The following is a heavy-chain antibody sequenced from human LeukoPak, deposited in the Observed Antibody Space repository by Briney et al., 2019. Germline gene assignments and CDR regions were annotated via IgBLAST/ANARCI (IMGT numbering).Heavy chain of an antibody. J-gene: IGHJ6*03. CDR2: IYYSGST. CDR1: GGSISSYY. CDR3: ARSSNYGYYYMDV. V-gene: IGHV4-59*01. D-gene: IGHD4-11*01. Sequence: SETLSLTCTVSGGSISSYYWSWIRQPPGKGLEWIGYIYYSGSTNYNPSLKSRVTISVDTSKNQFSLKLSSVTAADTAVYYCARSSNYGYYYMDVWGKGTTVTVSS.